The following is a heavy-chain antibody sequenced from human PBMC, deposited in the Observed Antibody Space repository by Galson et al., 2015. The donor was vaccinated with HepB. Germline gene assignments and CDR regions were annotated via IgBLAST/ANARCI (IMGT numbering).Heavy chain of an antibody. J-gene: IGHJ4*02. CDR1: GFTFRSYA. CDR2: ITGSGGST. D-gene: IGHD2-15*01. V-gene: IGHV3-23*01. Sequence: SLRLSCAASGFTFRSYAMNWVRQAPGKGLEWVSTITGSGGSTYYADSVKGRFTISRDNSKNTLYLQMNSLRAEDTAVYYCAKVSGHCSGGSCYSIDYWGQGTLVTVSS. CDR3: AKVSGHCSGGSCYSIDY.